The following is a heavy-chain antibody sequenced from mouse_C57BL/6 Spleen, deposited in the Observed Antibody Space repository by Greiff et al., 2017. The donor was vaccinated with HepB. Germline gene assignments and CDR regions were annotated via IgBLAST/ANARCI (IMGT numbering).Heavy chain of an antibody. J-gene: IGHJ3*01. CDR3: ASPDSSGYVRFAY. CDR2: ISSGSSTI. V-gene: IGHV5-17*01. CDR1: GFTFSDYG. Sequence: EVQLVESGGGLVKPGGSLKLSCAASGFTFSDYGMHWVRQAPEKGLEWVAYISSGSSTIYYADTVKGRFTISRDNAKNTLFLQMTSLRSEDTAMYYCASPDSSGYVRFAYWGQGTLVTVSA. D-gene: IGHD3-2*02.